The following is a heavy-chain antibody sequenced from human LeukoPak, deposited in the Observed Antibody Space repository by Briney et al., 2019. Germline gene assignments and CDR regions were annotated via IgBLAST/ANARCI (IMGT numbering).Heavy chain of an antibody. CDR1: GFTFSSYA. J-gene: IGHJ4*02. CDR2: ISYDGSNK. V-gene: IGHV3-30-3*01. Sequence: GGSLRLSCAAPGFTFSSYAMHWVRQAPGKGLEWVAVISYDGSNKYYEDSVKGRFTISRDNSKNTLYLQMNSLRAEDTAVYYCASSVRFSYYFDYWGQGTLVTVSS. D-gene: IGHD3-10*01. CDR3: ASSVRFSYYFDY.